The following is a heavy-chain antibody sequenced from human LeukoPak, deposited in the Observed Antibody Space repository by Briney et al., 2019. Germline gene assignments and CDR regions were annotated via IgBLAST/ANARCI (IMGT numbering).Heavy chain of an antibody. Sequence: SETLSLTCTVSGGSISSSSYYWGWIRQPPGKGLERIGSIYYSGSTYYNPSLESRVTISVDTSKNQFSLKLSSVTAADTAVYYCVKPIEYSSSGSDYWGQGTLVTVSS. CDR1: GGSISSSSYY. V-gene: IGHV4-39*07. J-gene: IGHJ4*02. D-gene: IGHD6-6*01. CDR2: IYYSGST. CDR3: VKPIEYSSSGSDY.